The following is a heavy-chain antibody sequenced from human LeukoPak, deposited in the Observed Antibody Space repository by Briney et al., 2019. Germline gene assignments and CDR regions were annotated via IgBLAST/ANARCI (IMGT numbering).Heavy chain of an antibody. Sequence: GASVKVSCKASGYTFTGYYVHWVRQAPGQGLEWMGWILPNSGVTNYAQNFQGRVTMTRDTSTSTAYMELKRLRYDDTAVYYCARASYSSSWSPLAHWGQGTLVSVSS. CDR1: GYTFTGYY. CDR2: ILPNSGVT. CDR3: ARASYSSSWSPLAH. V-gene: IGHV1-2*02. D-gene: IGHD2-2*01. J-gene: IGHJ5*02.